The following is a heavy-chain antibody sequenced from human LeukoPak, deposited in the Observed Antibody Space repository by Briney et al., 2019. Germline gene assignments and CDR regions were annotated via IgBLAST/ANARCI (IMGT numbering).Heavy chain of an antibody. CDR1: GGSFSGYY. CDR2: INHSGST. J-gene: IGHJ3*02. CDR3: ARGSDKEDAFDI. V-gene: IGHV4-34*01. D-gene: IGHD3-22*01. Sequence: SETLSLTCAVHGGSFSGYYWSWIRQPPGKGLEWIGEINHSGSTNYNPSLKSRVTISVDTSKNQFSLKLSSVTAADTAVYYCARGSDKEDAFDIWGQGTMVTVSS.